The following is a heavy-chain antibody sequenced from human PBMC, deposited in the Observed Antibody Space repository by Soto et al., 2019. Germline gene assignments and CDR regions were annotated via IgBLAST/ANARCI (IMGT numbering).Heavy chain of an antibody. V-gene: IGHV3-23*01. Sequence: PGGSLRLSCAASGFTFSSYAMSWVRQAPGKGLEWVSAISGSGGSTYYADSVKGRFTISRDNSKNTLYLQMNSLRAEDTAVYYCAKDSGYCTNGVCRENDYWRQGTLLTVSS. J-gene: IGHJ4*02. CDR3: AKDSGYCTNGVCRENDY. D-gene: IGHD2-8*01. CDR1: GFTFSSYA. CDR2: ISGSGGST.